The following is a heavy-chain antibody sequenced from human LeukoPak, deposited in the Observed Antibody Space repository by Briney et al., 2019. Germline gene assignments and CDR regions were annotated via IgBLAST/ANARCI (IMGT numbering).Heavy chain of an antibody. CDR3: ATPGGYCYDSSGEEFDY. V-gene: IGHV3-48*04. CDR2: ISSSSSTI. Sequence: GRSLRLSCAASGFTFSSYSMNWVRQAPGKGLEWVSYISSSSSTIYYADSVKGRFTISRDNAKNSLYLQMNSLRAEDTAVYYCATPGGYCYDSSGEEFDYWGQGTLVTVSS. CDR1: GFTFSSYS. J-gene: IGHJ4*02. D-gene: IGHD3-22*01.